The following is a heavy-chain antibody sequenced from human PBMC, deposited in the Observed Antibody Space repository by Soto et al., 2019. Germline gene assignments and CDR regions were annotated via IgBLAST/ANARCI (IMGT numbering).Heavy chain of an antibody. Sequence: GGSLRLSCAASGFTFSSYWMSWVRQAPGKGLEWVANIKQDGSEKYYVDSVKGRFTISRDNAKNSLYLQMNSLRAEDTAVYYCARAARPLNYGDYENAFDIWGQGTMVTVSS. J-gene: IGHJ3*02. CDR1: GFTFSSYW. V-gene: IGHV3-7*01. CDR2: IKQDGSEK. CDR3: ARAARPLNYGDYENAFDI. D-gene: IGHD4-17*01.